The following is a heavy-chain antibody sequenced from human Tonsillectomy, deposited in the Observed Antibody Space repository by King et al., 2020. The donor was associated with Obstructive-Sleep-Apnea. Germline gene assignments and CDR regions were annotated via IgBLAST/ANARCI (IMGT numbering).Heavy chain of an antibody. J-gene: IGHJ4*02. V-gene: IGHV3-30-3*01. CDR2: ISYDGSNK. Sequence: VQLVESGGGVVQPGRSLRLSCAASGFTFSSYAMHWVRQAPGKGLEWVAVISYDGSNKYYADSVKGRFTISRDNSKNTLYLQMNSLRAEDTAVYYWARAQRAGDIVVVPFDYWGQGTLVTVSS. CDR3: ARAQRAGDIVVVPFDY. D-gene: IGHD2-15*01. CDR1: GFTFSSYA.